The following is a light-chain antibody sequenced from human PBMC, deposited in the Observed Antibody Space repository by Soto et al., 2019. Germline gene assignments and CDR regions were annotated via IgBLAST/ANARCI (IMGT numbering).Light chain of an antibody. V-gene: IGLV1-44*01. J-gene: IGLJ2*01. CDR3: AAWDDSLNIPV. Sequence: QSVLTQPPSASGTPGQKVTISCSGSTSNVGTYTVDWYQQVPGAAPKLLIYTNTERPSGLPDRFSGSKSGTSASLAISGLQSEDEADYYCAAWDDSLNIPVFGGGTKLTVL. CDR2: TNT. CDR1: TSNVGTYT.